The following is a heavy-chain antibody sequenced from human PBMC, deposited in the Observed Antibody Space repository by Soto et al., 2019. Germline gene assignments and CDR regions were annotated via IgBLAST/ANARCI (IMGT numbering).Heavy chain of an antibody. CDR2: IYYSGST. D-gene: IGHD2-15*01. Sequence: QVQLQESGPGLVKPSQTLSLTCTVPGGSISSSAYYWSWICQHPGKGLEWIGYIYYSGSTYYYPSLKSRVTISVDKSKNHISQKLSSVTAADTAVYHCARERGYCSGGSCYSGMDVWGQGTTVTVSS. J-gene: IGHJ6*02. V-gene: IGHV4-31*03. CDR1: GGSISSSAYY. CDR3: ARERGYCSGGSCYSGMDV.